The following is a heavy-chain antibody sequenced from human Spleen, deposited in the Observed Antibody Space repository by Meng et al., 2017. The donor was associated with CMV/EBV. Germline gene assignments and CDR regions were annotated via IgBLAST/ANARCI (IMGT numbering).Heavy chain of an antibody. V-gene: IGHV2-5*02. CDR2: ICWDDDK. D-gene: IGHD5-24*01. CDR3: ARSSAEMATVKFDY. CDR1: GFSISTSRVS. J-gene: IGHJ4*02. Sequence: SGFSISTSRVSVDWIRQPPGKALKWLAIICWDDDKRYSPTLKSRLTITKDTPKNQVVLTMTNMDPVDTATYYCARSSAEMATVKFDYWGQGTLVTVSS.